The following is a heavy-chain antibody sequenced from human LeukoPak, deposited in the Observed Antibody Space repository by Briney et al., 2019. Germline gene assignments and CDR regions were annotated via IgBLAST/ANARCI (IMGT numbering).Heavy chain of an antibody. D-gene: IGHD2-8*02. V-gene: IGHV3-74*01. CDR3: ARDQLYCTGGICYFDY. CDR1: GFTFSCYW. Sequence: GGSLRLSCAASGFTFSCYWMHWVRQAPGKGLVWVSRINSDGRSTSSADSVKGRFTIPRDNAKNTLYLQMNSLRTEDTAVYYCARDQLYCTGGICYFDYWGQGTLVTVSS. CDR2: INSDGRST. J-gene: IGHJ4*02.